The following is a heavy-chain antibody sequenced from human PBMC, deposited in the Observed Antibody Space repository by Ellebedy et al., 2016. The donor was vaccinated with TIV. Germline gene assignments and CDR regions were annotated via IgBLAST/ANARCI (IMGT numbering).Heavy chain of an antibody. J-gene: IGHJ3*02. CDR3: ARDTNWPNDAFDI. CDR1: GFVFDDYA. Sequence: GESLKISCAASGFVFDDYAMSWVRQAPGKGLEWVSLITWDGSTIYYADSVKGRFTISRDNAKNTLYLQMNSLRAEDTAVYYCARDTNWPNDAFDIWGQGTMVTVSS. CDR2: ITWDGSTI. V-gene: IGHV3-43D*03.